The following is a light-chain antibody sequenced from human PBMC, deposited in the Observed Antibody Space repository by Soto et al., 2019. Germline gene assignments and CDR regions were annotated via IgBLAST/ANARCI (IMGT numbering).Light chain of an antibody. Sequence: DIQMTQSPSALSAVMGDRLTITARASRAIGYSLSWGEQKPGKGPRYLIHTASNLQGAVPSRLGGTGAGTDFILSINSLQPEDIGTYYCLQAYSFPRTFGQGTKV. CDR3: LQAYSFPRT. V-gene: IGKV1-12*01. J-gene: IGKJ1*01. CDR2: TAS. CDR1: RAIGYS.